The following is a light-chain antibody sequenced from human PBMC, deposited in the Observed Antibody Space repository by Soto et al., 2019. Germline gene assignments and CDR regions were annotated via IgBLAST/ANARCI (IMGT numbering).Light chain of an antibody. Sequence: ENVLTQSPDTLSLSPGERGTLSCRASQSVAKNYLAWYQQKPGQAPRLLIYGASSRATGIQDRFSGTGSGXXXXLXISXLXPXDLAVYSCQQYATSPLTFGGGTKVEIK. CDR2: GAS. CDR1: QSVAKNY. V-gene: IGKV3-20*01. CDR3: QQYATSPLT. J-gene: IGKJ4*01.